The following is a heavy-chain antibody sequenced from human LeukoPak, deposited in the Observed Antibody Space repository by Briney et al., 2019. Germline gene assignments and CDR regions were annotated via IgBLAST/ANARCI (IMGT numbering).Heavy chain of an antibody. CDR3: ARDVTIFGVVTHPGYFDY. CDR1: GFTFSSYS. Sequence: PGGSLRLSCAASGFTFSSYSMKWVRQAPGKGLEWVSSISSSRSYIYYADSVKGRFTISRDNAKNSLYLQMNSLRAEDTAVYHRARDVTIFGVVTHPGYFDYWGQGTLVTVSS. D-gene: IGHD3-3*01. V-gene: IGHV3-21*01. CDR2: ISSSRSYI. J-gene: IGHJ4*02.